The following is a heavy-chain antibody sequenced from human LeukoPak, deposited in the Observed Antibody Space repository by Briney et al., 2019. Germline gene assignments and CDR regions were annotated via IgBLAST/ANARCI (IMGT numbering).Heavy chain of an antibody. CDR1: GFTFSNAW. CDR2: IKSKSDGGTT. D-gene: IGHD3-10*01. V-gene: IGHV3-15*01. Sequence: PGGSLRLSCAASGFTFSNAWMSWVRQAPGKGLEWVGRIKSKSDGGTTDYAAPVKGRFTISSDDSENTLFLQMNSLKTEDTAVYYCTTDGLMVRGVMHNDWGQGTLVTVSS. CDR3: TTDGLMVRGVMHND. J-gene: IGHJ4*02.